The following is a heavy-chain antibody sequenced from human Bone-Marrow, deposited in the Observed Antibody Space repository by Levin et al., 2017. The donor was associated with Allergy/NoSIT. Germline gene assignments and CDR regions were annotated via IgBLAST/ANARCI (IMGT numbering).Heavy chain of an antibody. D-gene: IGHD2-2*01. V-gene: IGHV3-21*01. CDR1: GFTFSSYS. CDR2: ISSSSSYI. J-gene: IGHJ4*02. Sequence: GESLKISCAASGFTFSSYSMNWVRQAPGEGLEWVSSISSSSSYIYYADSVKGRFTISRDNAKNSLYLQMNSLRAEDTAVYYCARGPQNQLFALFDYWGRGTLVTVSS. CDR3: ARGPQNQLFALFDY.